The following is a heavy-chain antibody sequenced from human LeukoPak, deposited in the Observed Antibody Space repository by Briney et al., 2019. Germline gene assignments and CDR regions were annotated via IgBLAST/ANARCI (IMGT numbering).Heavy chain of an antibody. Sequence: PGGSLRLSCAASEFTVSSYYMTWVRQAPGKGLEWVSLIYTGGNTYYADSVKDRFTISRDISRNTLYLQMNSLRADDTAVYYCARHNGYSRFDYWGQGTLVTVSS. V-gene: IGHV3-66*04. CDR1: EFTVSSYY. CDR2: IYTGGNT. J-gene: IGHJ4*02. CDR3: ARHNGYSRFDY. D-gene: IGHD5-24*01.